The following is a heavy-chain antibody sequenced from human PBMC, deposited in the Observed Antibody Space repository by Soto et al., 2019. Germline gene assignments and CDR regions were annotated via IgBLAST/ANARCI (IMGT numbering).Heavy chain of an antibody. Sequence: PSQTLSLTCAISGDSVSSNSAAWSWIRQSPSRGLEWLGRTYYRSKWYNDYAVSVKSRITINPDTSKNQFSLQLNSVTPEDMAVYYCARDLSYYYDSSGSRHAFDIWGQGTMVTVSS. J-gene: IGHJ3*02. CDR3: ARDLSYYYDSSGSRHAFDI. CDR2: TYYRSKWYN. V-gene: IGHV6-1*01. CDR1: GDSVSSNSAA. D-gene: IGHD3-22*01.